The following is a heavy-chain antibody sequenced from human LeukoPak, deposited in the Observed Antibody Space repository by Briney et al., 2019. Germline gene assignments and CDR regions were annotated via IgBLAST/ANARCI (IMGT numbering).Heavy chain of an antibody. V-gene: IGHV4-34*01. Sequence: SETLSLPCAVYGGSFSGYYWSWIRQPPGKGLEWIGAINHSGSTNYNPSLKSRVTISVDTSKNQFSLKLSSVTAADTAVYYCARGRGAVAGKRYYYYGMDVWGQGTTVTVSS. D-gene: IGHD6-19*01. J-gene: IGHJ6*02. CDR3: ARGRGAVAGKRYYYYGMDV. CDR2: INHSGST. CDR1: GGSFSGYY.